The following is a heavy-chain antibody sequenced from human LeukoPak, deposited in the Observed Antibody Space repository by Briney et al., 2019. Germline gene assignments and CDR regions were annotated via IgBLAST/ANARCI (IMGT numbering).Heavy chain of an antibody. CDR2: ISTSGSTK. D-gene: IGHD7-27*01. CDR1: GFTFSSYE. Sequence: PGGSLRLSCAASGFTFSSYEMNWVRQAPGKGLEWVSYISTSGSTKYYADSVKGRFTISRDNAKNSLYLQMNSLRAEDTAVYYCARDLAWGAFDYWGQGTLVTVSS. J-gene: IGHJ4*02. CDR3: ARDLAWGAFDY. V-gene: IGHV3-48*03.